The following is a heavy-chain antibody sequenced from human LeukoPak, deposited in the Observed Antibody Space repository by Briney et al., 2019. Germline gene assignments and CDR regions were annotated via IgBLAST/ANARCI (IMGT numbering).Heavy chain of an antibody. CDR1: GGSISSYY. V-gene: IGHV4-59*01. Sequence: SETLSLTCTVSGGSISSYYWSWIRQSPQKGLEWIAYIHSSGKTNYNPSLKSRVTISVDTSKNQFSLKLSSVTAADTAVYYCARSKDILTGYCFDYWGQGTLVTVSS. J-gene: IGHJ4*02. CDR3: ARSKDILTGYCFDY. CDR2: IHSSGKT. D-gene: IGHD3-9*01.